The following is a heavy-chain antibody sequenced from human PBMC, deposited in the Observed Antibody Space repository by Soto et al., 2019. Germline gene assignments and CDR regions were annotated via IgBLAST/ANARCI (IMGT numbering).Heavy chain of an antibody. V-gene: IGHV1-18*04. CDR1: GYTFTSYY. D-gene: IGHD5-12*01. Sequence: ASVKVSCKASGYTFTSYYMHWVRQAPGQGLEWMGWISAYNGNTNYAQKLQGRVTMTTDTSTSTAYMELRSLRSDDTAVYYCASTNLRPRAFDIWGQGTMVTVSS. CDR3: ASTNLRPRAFDI. J-gene: IGHJ3*02. CDR2: ISAYNGNT.